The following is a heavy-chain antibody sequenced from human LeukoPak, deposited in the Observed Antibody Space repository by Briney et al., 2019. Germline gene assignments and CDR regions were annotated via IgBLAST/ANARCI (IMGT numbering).Heavy chain of an antibody. CDR2: VYHSGGA. J-gene: IGHJ4*01. D-gene: IGHD1-14*01. V-gene: IGHV4/OR15-8*01. CDR3: AYNRNFALDN. Sequence: SETLSLTCAVSGASIASRSWWSWVRQPPGKGLEWIGEVYHSGGANYKPSLKSRVTISVDTSRNHFSLKLTSVTAADTAVYFCAYNRNFALDNWGQGTLVTVSS. CDR1: GASIASRSW.